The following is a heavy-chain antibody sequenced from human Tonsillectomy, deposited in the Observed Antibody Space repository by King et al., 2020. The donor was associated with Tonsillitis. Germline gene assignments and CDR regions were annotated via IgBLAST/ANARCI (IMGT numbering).Heavy chain of an antibody. J-gene: IGHJ2*01. D-gene: IGHD2/OR15-2a*01. CDR2: IYYSGST. CDR1: GGSISSYY. CDR3: ARHPSRIYWYFDL. V-gene: IGHV4-59*08. Sequence: QLQESGPGLVKPSETLSLTCTVSGGSISSYYWSWIRQPPGKGLEWIGYIYYSGSTNYNPSLKSRVTMSVDTSKNQFSLKLSSVTAADTAVYYCARHPSRIYWYFDLRGRGTLVTVSS.